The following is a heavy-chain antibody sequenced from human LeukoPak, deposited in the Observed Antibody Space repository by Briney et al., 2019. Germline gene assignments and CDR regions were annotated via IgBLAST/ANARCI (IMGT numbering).Heavy chain of an antibody. CDR2: ISYDGSNK. Sequence: GRSLRPSCAASGVTFSDWGMDWVREAPGKGLEWMAVISYDGSNKYYADSVKGRFTISRDNSKNTVYLQMNSLRTEDTAVYYCAKDSKYSGTYRGSIDYWGQGTLVTVSS. CDR3: AKDSKYSGTYRGSIDY. V-gene: IGHV3-30*18. D-gene: IGHD1-26*01. J-gene: IGHJ4*02. CDR1: GVTFSDWG.